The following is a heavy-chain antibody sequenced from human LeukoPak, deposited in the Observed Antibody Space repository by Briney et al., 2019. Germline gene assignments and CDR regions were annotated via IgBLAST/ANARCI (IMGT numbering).Heavy chain of an antibody. CDR3: ARGSRNYNNYEGADY. Sequence: SETLSLTCAVYGGALSGYYWSWIRQPPGKGLEWIGEINHSGDTKYNPSLKSRVSMSVDVSKDQFSLKLTSLTAADTAVYYCARGSRNYNNYEGADYWGQGTLVTVSS. J-gene: IGHJ4*02. V-gene: IGHV4-34*01. D-gene: IGHD4-11*01. CDR2: INHSGDT. CDR1: GGALSGYY.